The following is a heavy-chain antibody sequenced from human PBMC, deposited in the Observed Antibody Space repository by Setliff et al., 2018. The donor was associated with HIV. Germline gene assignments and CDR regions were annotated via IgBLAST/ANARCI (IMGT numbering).Heavy chain of an antibody. V-gene: IGHV4-31*11. D-gene: IGHD2-15*01. CDR2: IYYSGST. CDR3: ARDEGVVAATETYYYNGLDV. CDR1: GDSITRGGYY. J-gene: IGHJ6*02. Sequence: PSETLSLTCAVSGDSITRGGYYWSWIRQFAGKGLEWIADIYYSGSTYYNPSLKSRITISVDTSKNQFSLTLNSVAAADTAVYYCARDEGVVAATETYYYNGLDVWGQGTTVTVSS.